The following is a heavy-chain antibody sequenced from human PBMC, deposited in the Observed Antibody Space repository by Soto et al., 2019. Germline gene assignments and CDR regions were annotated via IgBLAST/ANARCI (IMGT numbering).Heavy chain of an antibody. CDR3: ARSFPYYYDSSGTGFDP. J-gene: IGHJ5*02. Sequence: SETLSLTCTVSGGSISSGDYYWSWIRQPPGKGLEWIGYIYYSGSTYYNPSLKSRITISVDTSKNQFSLKLSSVTAADTAVYYCARSFPYYYDSSGTGFDPWGQGTLVTVSS. V-gene: IGHV4-30-4*01. CDR2: IYYSGST. CDR1: GGSISSGDYY. D-gene: IGHD3-22*01.